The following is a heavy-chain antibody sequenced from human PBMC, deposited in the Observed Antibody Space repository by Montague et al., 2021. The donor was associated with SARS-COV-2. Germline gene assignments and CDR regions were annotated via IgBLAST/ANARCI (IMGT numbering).Heavy chain of an antibody. J-gene: IGHJ6*02. V-gene: IGHV4-59*08. Sequence: SETLSLTCTVSGGSNSRYYWRWIRRPPGKELVWIVYDFDSGGDYNPSLKIRVSISVDTSKKLLSLSLNSVTAADTAIYYCAGHRKDYDILAGYSTSLYYDMDVWGQGPTVTVSS. D-gene: IGHD3-9*01. CDR1: GGSNSRYY. CDR3: AGHRKDYDILAGYSTSLYYDMDV. CDR2: DFDSGG.